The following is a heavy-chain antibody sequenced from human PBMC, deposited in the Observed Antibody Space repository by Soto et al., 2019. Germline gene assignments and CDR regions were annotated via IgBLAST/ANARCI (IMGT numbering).Heavy chain of an antibody. CDR2: IYYSGST. V-gene: IGHV4-31*03. CDR1: GVSISSGGYY. Sequence: SETLSLTCTVSGVSISSGGYYWSWIRQHPGKGLEWIGYIYYSGSTYYNPSLKSRVTISVDTSKNQFSLKLSSVTAADTAVYYCARGGRRSPVMDVWGQGTTVTVSS. J-gene: IGHJ6*02. CDR3: ARGGRRSPVMDV.